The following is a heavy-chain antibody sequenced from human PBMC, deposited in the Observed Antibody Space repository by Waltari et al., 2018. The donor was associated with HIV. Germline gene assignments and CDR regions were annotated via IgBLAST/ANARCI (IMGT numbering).Heavy chain of an antibody. V-gene: IGHV4-34*02. D-gene: IGHD2-8*01. CDR1: GGSFSAYY. CDR3: ARGGIVLMQYAVAYWYLDL. J-gene: IGHJ2*01. CDR2: INHSGNT. Sequence: QVQLQQWGAGLLKPSVTLTLTCAVYGGSFSAYYWRWIRHSPGQGLEWIGEINHSGNTNYNPSLKSRVTILVDTSKNQFSLNLTSVTAADTAIYYCARGGIVLMQYAVAYWYLDLWGRGNLVTVSS.